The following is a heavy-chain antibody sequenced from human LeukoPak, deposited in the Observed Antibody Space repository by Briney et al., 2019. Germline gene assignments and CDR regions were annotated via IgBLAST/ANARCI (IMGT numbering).Heavy chain of an antibody. CDR3: ARSMAASGSYYDY. J-gene: IGHJ4*02. CDR1: GFTVSGNY. D-gene: IGHD1-26*01. Sequence: GGSLRLSCAASGFTVSGNYMSWVRQAPGKGLEWVSVIYSGGSTYYADSVKGRFTISRDNSKNTLYLQMNSLRAEDTAVYYCARSMAASGSYYDYWGQGTLVTVSS. V-gene: IGHV3-66*02. CDR2: IYSGGST.